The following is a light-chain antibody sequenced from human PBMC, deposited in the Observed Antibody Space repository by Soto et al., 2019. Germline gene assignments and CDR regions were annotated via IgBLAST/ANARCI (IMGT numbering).Light chain of an antibody. Sequence: EIVMTQSPATLSVSPGERATLSCRASQSVSSNLAWYQQKPGQAPRLLIYGASTRATGIPARFSGSGSGTEFTLTISSLQSEDFAVYYCQQYNSRVTFGPGTKVDI. J-gene: IGKJ3*01. CDR1: QSVSSN. CDR3: QQYNSRVT. V-gene: IGKV3-15*01. CDR2: GAS.